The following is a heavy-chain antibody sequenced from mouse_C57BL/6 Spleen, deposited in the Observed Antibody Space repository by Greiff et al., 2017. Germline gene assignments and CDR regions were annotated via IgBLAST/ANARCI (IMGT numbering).Heavy chain of an antibody. Sequence: EVKLVESGGGLVKPGGSLKLSCAASGFTFSDYGMHWVRQAPEKGLEWVAYISSGSSSIYYADTVKGRFTISRDNAKNTLVLQMTSLRSEDTAMYYCARPYYDYDEGFAYWGQGTLVTVSA. CDR2: ISSGSSSI. V-gene: IGHV5-17*01. CDR3: ARPYYDYDEGFAY. J-gene: IGHJ3*01. CDR1: GFTFSDYG. D-gene: IGHD2-4*01.